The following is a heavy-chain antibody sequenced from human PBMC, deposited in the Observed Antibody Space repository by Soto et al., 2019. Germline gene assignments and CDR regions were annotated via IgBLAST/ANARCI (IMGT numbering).Heavy chain of an antibody. CDR3: ARNHFTYYYDSSGYYSFDY. J-gene: IGHJ4*02. CDR1: GGTFSSYA. CDR2: IIPIFGTA. Sequence: QVQLVQSGAEVKKPGSSVKVSCKASGGTFSSYAISWVRQAPGQGLEWMGGIIPIFGTANYAQKFQGRVTITADESTSTAYMELSSLSSEDTAVYYCARNHFTYYYDSSGYYSFDYWGQGTLVTVSS. V-gene: IGHV1-69*01. D-gene: IGHD3-22*01.